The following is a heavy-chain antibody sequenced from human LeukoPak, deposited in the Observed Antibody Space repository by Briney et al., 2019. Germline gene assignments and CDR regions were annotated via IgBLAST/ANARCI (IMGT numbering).Heavy chain of an antibody. J-gene: IGHJ4*02. CDR3: ARATPPWGDYPPGY. CDR1: GFTFSSYG. CDR2: ISYDGSNK. D-gene: IGHD4-17*01. Sequence: GGSLRLSCAASGFTFSSYGMHWVRQAPGKGLEWVAVISYDGSNKYYADSVKGRFTISRDNSKNTLYLQMNSLRAEDTAVYYCARATPPWGDYPPGYWGQGTLVTVSS. V-gene: IGHV3-30*03.